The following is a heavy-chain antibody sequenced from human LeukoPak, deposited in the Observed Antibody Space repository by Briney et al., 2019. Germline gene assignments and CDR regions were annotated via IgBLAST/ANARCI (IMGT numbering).Heavy chain of an antibody. CDR1: GYTFTSYY. J-gene: IGHJ4*02. V-gene: IGHV1-46*01. CDR2: INPSGGST. Sequence: GASVKVSCKASGYTFTSYYMHWVRQAPGQGLEIINPSGGSTSYAQKFQGRVTMTRDTSTSTVYMELSSLRSEDTAVYYCARDRQQRGALDYWGQGTLVTVSS. D-gene: IGHD6-13*01. CDR3: ARDRQQRGALDY.